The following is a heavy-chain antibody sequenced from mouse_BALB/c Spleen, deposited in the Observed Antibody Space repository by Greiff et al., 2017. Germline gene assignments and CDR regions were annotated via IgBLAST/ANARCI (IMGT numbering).Heavy chain of an antibody. Sequence: QVHVKQSGAELMKPGASVKISCTATGYTFSSYWIEWVKQRPGHGLEWIGEILPGSGSTNYNEKFKGKATFTADTSSNTAYMQLSSLTSEDSAVYYCAGGGYFYAMDYWGQGTSVTVSS. CDR2: ILPGSGST. CDR3: AGGGYFYAMDY. V-gene: IGHV1-9*01. CDR1: GYTFSSYW. J-gene: IGHJ4*01. D-gene: IGHD2-3*01.